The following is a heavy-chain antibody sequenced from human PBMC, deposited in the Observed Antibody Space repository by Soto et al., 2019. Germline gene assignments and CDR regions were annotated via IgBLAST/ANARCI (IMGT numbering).Heavy chain of an antibody. CDR2: INPSSGNR. CDR3: AREMTSGYNHDFDY. D-gene: IGHD5-12*01. CDR1: GYTFGSHG. V-gene: IGHV1-18*04. Sequence: VAAVKVSCKNSGYTFGSHGISLVRQAPGQGLEWLGWINPSSGNRHFGEKVQGRVTLTTDSSTSTAYMELRSLTSDDTAMYYCAREMTSGYNHDFDYWGQGTLVTVSS. J-gene: IGHJ4*02.